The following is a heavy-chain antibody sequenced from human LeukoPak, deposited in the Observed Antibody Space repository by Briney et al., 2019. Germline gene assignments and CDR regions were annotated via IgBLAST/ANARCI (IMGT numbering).Heavy chain of an antibody. Sequence: GSLRLSCAASGFTFSSYWMSWVRQAPGKGLGWVANIKQDGSEKYYVDSVKGRFTISRDNAKNSLYLQMNSLRAEDTAVYYCARDGYYDSSGYFGWGQGTLVTVSS. CDR3: ARDGYYDSSGYFG. CDR1: GFTFSSYW. V-gene: IGHV3-7*01. CDR2: IKQDGSEK. D-gene: IGHD3-22*01. J-gene: IGHJ4*02.